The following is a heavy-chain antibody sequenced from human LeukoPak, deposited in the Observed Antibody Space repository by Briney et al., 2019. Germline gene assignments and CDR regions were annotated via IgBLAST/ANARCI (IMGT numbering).Heavy chain of an antibody. Sequence: GGSLRLSCAASGFTFSSYEMNWVRQAPGKGLEWVSYISSSGSTIYYADSVKGRFTISRDNAKNSLYLQMNSLRAEDTAVYYWAREGRDAFDIWGQGTMVTASS. CDR3: AREGRDAFDI. CDR1: GFTFSSYE. V-gene: IGHV3-48*03. CDR2: ISSSGSTI. J-gene: IGHJ3*02.